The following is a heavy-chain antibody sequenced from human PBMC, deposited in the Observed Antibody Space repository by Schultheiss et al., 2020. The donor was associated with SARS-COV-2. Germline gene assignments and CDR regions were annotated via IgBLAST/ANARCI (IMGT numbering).Heavy chain of an antibody. CDR1: GGSISSSNW. Sequence: SETLSLTCAVSGGSISSSNWWSWVRQPPGKGLEWIGEIYHSGSTNYNPSLKSRVTISVDKSKNQFSLKLSSVTAADTAVYYCAKERGIAAADPTFDYWGQGTLVTVSS. CDR3: AKERGIAAADPTFDY. J-gene: IGHJ4*02. D-gene: IGHD6-13*01. V-gene: IGHV4-4*02. CDR2: IYHSGST.